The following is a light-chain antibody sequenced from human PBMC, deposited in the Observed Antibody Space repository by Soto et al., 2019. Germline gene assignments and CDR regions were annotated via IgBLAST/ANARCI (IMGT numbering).Light chain of an antibody. J-gene: IGKJ1*01. Sequence: EIVMTQSPATLSVSPGERATLSCRASQGITDYVAWVQQKPGQAPRLLIYGASTRATAIPARFSGSGSGTEFTLAISSLQSEDFAVYFCQQYNTWPRTFGQGTKVETK. V-gene: IGKV3-15*01. CDR2: GAS. CDR1: QGITDY. CDR3: QQYNTWPRT.